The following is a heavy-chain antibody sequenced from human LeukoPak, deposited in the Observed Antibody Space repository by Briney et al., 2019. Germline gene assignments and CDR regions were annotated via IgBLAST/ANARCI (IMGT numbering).Heavy chain of an antibody. Sequence: GGSLRLSCTASGFTFGDYAMSWIRQAPGKGLEWVGFIRSKAYGETADYAASVKGRFTISRDDSKAIAYLQMNSLKTEDTAVYHCTRDRGAYSLYDYWGQGTLVTVSS. CDR3: TRDRGAYSLYDY. D-gene: IGHD4-11*01. CDR1: GFTFGDYA. V-gene: IGHV3-49*03. CDR2: IRSKAYGETA. J-gene: IGHJ4*02.